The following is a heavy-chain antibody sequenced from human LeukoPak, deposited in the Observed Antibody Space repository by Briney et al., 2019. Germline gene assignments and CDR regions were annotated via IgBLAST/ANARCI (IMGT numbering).Heavy chain of an antibody. CDR1: GFTFSYG. V-gene: IGHV3-23*01. CDR2: ISGSGGST. J-gene: IGHJ3*02. CDR3: AKQWIQLSAFDI. D-gene: IGHD5-18*01. Sequence: PGGSLTLSCAASGFTFSYGMSWVRQAPGKGLEWVSGISGSGGSTYYADSVKGRFTISRDNSKNTLHLQMNSLRAEDTAVYYCAKQWIQLSAFDIWGQGTMVTVSS.